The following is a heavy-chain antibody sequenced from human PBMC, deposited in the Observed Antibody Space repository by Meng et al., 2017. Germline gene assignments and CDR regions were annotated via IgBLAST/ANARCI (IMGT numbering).Heavy chain of an antibody. J-gene: IGHJ4*02. CDR3: ARDTVEAYCGGDCCPLGY. Sequence: QLQQAGAVLLEPSETLSRPCAGYGGSVSGYYWSSIRQPPGKGVKWIGEINHGGSTNYNPYLKCRVTLSVDTSKNQFSLKLSSVTAADTAVYDCARDTVEAYCGGDCCPLGYWGQGTLVTVSS. CDR2: INHGGST. CDR1: GGSVSGYY. V-gene: IGHV4-34*01. D-gene: IGHD2-21*02.